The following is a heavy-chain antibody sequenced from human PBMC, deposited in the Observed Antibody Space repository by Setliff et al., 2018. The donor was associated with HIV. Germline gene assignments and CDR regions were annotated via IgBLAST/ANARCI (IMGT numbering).Heavy chain of an antibody. CDR1: AFTFNIYA. V-gene: IGHV7-4-1*02. CDR3: AKNLYSSRWSPLDY. D-gene: IGHD6-13*01. CDR2: IDANTGIP. J-gene: IGHJ4*02. Sequence: ASVKVSCKASAFTFNIYAIHWVRQAPGQGLEWMGYIDANTGIPTYAQALSGRFVFSLDTSVTTAYLQMNSLRTEDTAVYFCAKNLYSSRWSPLDYWGQGTLVTVSS.